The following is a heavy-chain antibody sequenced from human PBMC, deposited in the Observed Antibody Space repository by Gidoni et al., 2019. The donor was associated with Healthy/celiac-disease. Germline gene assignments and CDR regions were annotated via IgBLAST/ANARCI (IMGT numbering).Heavy chain of an antibody. D-gene: IGHD3-9*01. CDR1: GFTFSSYW. CDR3: ARVRSRYFDWLSDQRNDAFDI. J-gene: IGHJ3*02. V-gene: IGHV3-7*03. Sequence: EVQLVESGGGLVQPGGSLRLSCAASGFTFSSYWLSWVRQAPGKGLEWVANIKQDGSEKYYVDSVKGRFTISRDNAKNSLYLQMNSLRAEDTAVYYCARVRSRYFDWLSDQRNDAFDIWGHGTMVTVSS. CDR2: IKQDGSEK.